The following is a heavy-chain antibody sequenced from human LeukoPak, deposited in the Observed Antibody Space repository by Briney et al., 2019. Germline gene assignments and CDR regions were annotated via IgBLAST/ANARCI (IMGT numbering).Heavy chain of an antibody. CDR2: MNPNSGNT. CDR1: GYTFTSYD. Sequence: GASVKVSCKASGYTFTSYDINWVRQATGQGLEWMGWMNPNSGNTGYAQKFQGRVTMTRNTSISTAYMKLSSLRSEDTAVYYCARGLNRWLRSMVFYWGQGTLVTVSS. V-gene: IGHV1-8*01. D-gene: IGHD5-12*01. J-gene: IGHJ4*02. CDR3: ARGLNRWLRSMVFY.